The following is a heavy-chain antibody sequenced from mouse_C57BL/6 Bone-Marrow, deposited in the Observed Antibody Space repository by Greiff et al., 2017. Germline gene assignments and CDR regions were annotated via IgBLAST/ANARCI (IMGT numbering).Heavy chain of an antibody. CDR2: INPNYGTT. Sequence: EVQLQQSGPELVKPGASVQISCKASGYSFTDYNMNWVKQSNGKSLEWIGVINPNYGTTSYNQKFKGKATLTVDQSSSTADMQLNSLTSEDSAVYYWARYPITTVVATDAMDYWGQGTSVTVAS. D-gene: IGHD1-1*01. V-gene: IGHV1-39*01. J-gene: IGHJ4*01. CDR3: ARYPITTVVATDAMDY. CDR1: GYSFTDYN.